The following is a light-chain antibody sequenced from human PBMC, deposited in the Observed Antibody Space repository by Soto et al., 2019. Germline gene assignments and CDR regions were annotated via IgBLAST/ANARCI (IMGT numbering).Light chain of an antibody. CDR1: QTLTTSY. CDR3: QYYDSSPAWT. CDR2: GAS. J-gene: IGKJ1*01. Sequence: EIVLTQSPGTLSLSPGERATLSCRASQTLTTSYVAWYQQKPGQAPRVLIYGASRRPTGIADRFSGSGSGTDFTLTISRLESEDFAVYYCQYYDSSPAWTFGQGTRVEIK. V-gene: IGKV3-20*01.